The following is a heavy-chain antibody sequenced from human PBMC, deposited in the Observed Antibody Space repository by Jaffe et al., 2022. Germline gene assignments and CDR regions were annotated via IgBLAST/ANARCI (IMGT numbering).Heavy chain of an antibody. J-gene: IGHJ4*02. CDR3: AKDLSQFAYYDILTGLFDY. Sequence: QVQLVESGGGVVQPGRSLRLSCAASGFTFSSYGMHWVRQAPGKGLEWVAVISYDGSNKYYADSVKGRFTISRDNSKNTLYLQMNSLRAEDTAVYYCAKDLSQFAYYDILTGLFDYWGQGTLVTVSS. CDR2: ISYDGSNK. CDR1: GFTFSSYG. D-gene: IGHD3-9*01. V-gene: IGHV3-30*18.